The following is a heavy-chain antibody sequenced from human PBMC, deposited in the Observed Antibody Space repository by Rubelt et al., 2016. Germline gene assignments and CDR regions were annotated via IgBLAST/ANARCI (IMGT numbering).Heavy chain of an antibody. V-gene: IGHV6-1*02. CDR1: GDSVSRNSVT. CDR3: ARDNSSGWKRGGMDV. CDR2: TYYRSTWYY. D-gene: IGHD6-19*01. J-gene: IGHJ6*02. Sequence: GLVKPSQTLSLPCAISGDSVSRNSVTWNSIRQSPSRGLECLGRTYYRSTWYYAYAVSVKSRITINPDTSKNQFSLQLNSVTPEDTAVYYCARDNSSGWKRGGMDVWGQGTTVTVSS.